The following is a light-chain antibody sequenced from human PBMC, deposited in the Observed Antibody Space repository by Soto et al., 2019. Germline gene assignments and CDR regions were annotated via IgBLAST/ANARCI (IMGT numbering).Light chain of an antibody. CDR1: TSNIGRST. J-gene: IGLJ1*01. Sequence: QFVLTQPPSASGTPGQRVTISCSGSTSNIGRSTVSWYQQFPGAAPKLLIYSNTQRPLGVPVRFSGSKSDTSASLAISGLQSEDEADYYCATWNDGVFVFGIGTKVTVL. CDR2: SNT. V-gene: IGLV1-44*01. CDR3: ATWNDGVFV.